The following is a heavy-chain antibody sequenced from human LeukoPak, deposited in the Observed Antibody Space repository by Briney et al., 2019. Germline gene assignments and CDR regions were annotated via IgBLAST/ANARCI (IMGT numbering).Heavy chain of an antibody. CDR1: GGPISSGSYY. CDR2: IYTSGST. V-gene: IGHV4-61*02. J-gene: IGHJ4*02. CDR3: ATSRDYGGNEFYFDY. Sequence: SETLSLTCTVSGGPISSGSYYWSWIRQPAGKGLEWIGRIYTSGSTNYNPSLKSRVTISVDTSKNQFSLKLSSVTAADTAVYYCATSRDYGGNEFYFDYWGQGTLVTVSS. D-gene: IGHD4-23*01.